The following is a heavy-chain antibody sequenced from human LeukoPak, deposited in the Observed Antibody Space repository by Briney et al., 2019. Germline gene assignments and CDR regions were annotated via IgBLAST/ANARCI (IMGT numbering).Heavy chain of an antibody. CDR2: INPNSGGT. CDR3: ALVGARYASYYMDV. CDR1: GYTFTGYY. D-gene: IGHD1-26*01. J-gene: IGHJ6*03. Sequence: ASVKVSCKASGYTFTGYYMHWVRQAPGQGLEWMGWINPNSGGTNYAQKFQGRVTMTRDTSISTAYMELSRLRSDDTAVYYCALVGARYASYYMDVWGKGTTVTISS. V-gene: IGHV1-2*02.